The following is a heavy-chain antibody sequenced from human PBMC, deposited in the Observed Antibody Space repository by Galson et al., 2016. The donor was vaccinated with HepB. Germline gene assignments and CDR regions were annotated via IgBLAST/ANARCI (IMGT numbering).Heavy chain of an antibody. CDR3: VAYNWHAIDY. Sequence: SLRLSCAASGFTFSLYAMNWVRQAPGKGPEWVSYIHTTTGNIYYADSVKGRFTISRDNAKHTPYLQMNSLRAEDTAVYYCVAYNWHAIDYWGQGDLVTGSS. V-gene: IGHV3-48*01. CDR1: GFTFSLYA. CDR2: IHTTTGNI. D-gene: IGHD1-20*01. J-gene: IGHJ4*02.